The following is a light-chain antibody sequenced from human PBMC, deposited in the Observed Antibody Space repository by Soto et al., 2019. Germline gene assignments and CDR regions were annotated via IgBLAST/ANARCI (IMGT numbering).Light chain of an antibody. CDR2: AAS. Sequence: IHMTQSPSSLSTSVGGRVTISCRASESISANLNWYQQKPGEAPKLLIYAASTLHSGVPSRFSGSGSGTDFTLTISSLQPEDFATYYCQQSYSTPRTFGQGTKVEIK. CDR3: QQSYSTPRT. J-gene: IGKJ1*01. CDR1: ESISAN. V-gene: IGKV1-39*01.